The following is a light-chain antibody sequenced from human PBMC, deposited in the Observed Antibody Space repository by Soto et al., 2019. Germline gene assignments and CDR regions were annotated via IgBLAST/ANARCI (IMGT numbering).Light chain of an antibody. J-gene: IGKJ4*01. CDR3: QQYYSPPLT. V-gene: IGKV4-1*01. Sequence: DIVMTQFPESLAVSLGERATSNCKSSQSVLYSSNNENYLAWYQQKPGQPPKLLIYWASTRESGVPDRFSGSGSGTDFTLTISSLQAEDVAVYYCQQYYSPPLTFGGGTKVEIK. CDR2: WAS. CDR1: QSVLYSSNNENY.